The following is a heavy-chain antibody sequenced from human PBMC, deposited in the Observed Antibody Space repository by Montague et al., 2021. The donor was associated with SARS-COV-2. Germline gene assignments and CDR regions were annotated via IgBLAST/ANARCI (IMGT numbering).Heavy chain of an antibody. D-gene: IGHD6-13*01. V-gene: IGHV4-39*01. Sequence: SETLSLTCTVSDGSISSSSYYWGWIRQPPGKGLEWIGSIYYSGSTYYNPSLKSRVTISVDTSKNQFSLKLSSVTAADTAVYYCARHKRWRIAAAGRDFDYWGQGTLVTVSS. CDR2: IYYSGST. CDR3: ARHKRWRIAAAGRDFDY. CDR1: DGSISSSSYY. J-gene: IGHJ4*02.